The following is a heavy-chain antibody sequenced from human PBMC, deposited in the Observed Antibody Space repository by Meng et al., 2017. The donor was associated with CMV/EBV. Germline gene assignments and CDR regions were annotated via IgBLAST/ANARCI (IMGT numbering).Heavy chain of an antibody. CDR3: AKVGAVAGSYESPFGY. V-gene: IGHV3-23*01. CDR2: ISGSGGST. Sequence: SCAASGFTFSSYAMSWVRQAPGKGLEWVSAISGSGGSTYYADSVKGRFTISRDNSKNTLYLQMNSLRAEDTAVYYCAKVGAVAGSYESPFGYWGQGTLVTVSS. J-gene: IGHJ4*02. CDR1: GFTFSSYA. D-gene: IGHD1-26*01.